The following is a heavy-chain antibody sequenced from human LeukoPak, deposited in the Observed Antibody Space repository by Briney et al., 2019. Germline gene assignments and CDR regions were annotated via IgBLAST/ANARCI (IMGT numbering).Heavy chain of an antibody. CDR3: ARDGTSTDDY. Sequence: ASVRVSCKTSGYTISNFGTNWVRQAPGQGLEWMGWISGNNDNPNYGQKFQGRFTVTTDSSTSTAYMELRNLTFDDTAVYYCARDGTSTDDYWGQGTLVTVSS. D-gene: IGHD2-2*01. J-gene: IGHJ4*02. V-gene: IGHV1-18*01. CDR1: GYTISNFG. CDR2: ISGNNDNP.